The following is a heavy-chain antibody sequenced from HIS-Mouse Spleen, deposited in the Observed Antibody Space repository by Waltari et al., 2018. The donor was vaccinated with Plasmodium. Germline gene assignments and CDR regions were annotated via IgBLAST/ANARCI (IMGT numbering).Heavy chain of an antibody. CDR1: GCSISRSSYY. CDR3: ARDRITGTSYFDY. CDR2: IYYSGST. V-gene: IGHV4-39*07. Sequence: QLQLQESGPGLVKPSETLSLTCTVSGCSISRSSYYWAWFRRPPGKGLEWIGSIYYSGSTYDNPSLKSRVTISVDTSKNQFSLKLSSVTAADTAVYYCARDRITGTSYFDYWGQGTLVTVSS. J-gene: IGHJ4*02. D-gene: IGHD1-7*01.